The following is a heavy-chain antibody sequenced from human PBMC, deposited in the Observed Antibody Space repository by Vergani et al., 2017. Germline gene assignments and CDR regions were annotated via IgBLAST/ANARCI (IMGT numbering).Heavy chain of an antibody. CDR3: ARGDGEEGYYFDY. CDR1: GFTVSSNY. J-gene: IGHJ4*02. CDR2: IYSGGST. D-gene: IGHD3-10*01. Sequence: EVQLVESGGGLVQPGGSLRLSCAVSGFTVSSNYMSWVRQAPGKGLEWVSVIYSGGSTYSADSVKGRFTIARDKSKNTLYLQMNSLRAEDTAVDYCARGDGEEGYYFDYWGQGTLVTVSS. V-gene: IGHV3-66*02.